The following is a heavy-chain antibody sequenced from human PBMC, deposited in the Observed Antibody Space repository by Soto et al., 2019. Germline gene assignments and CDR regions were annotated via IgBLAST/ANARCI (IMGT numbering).Heavy chain of an antibody. Sequence: LSLTCTVSGDSISSTRYFWAWIRQPPGKGLELIGNNFHSGSTYYNPSLKSRVTISVETSKNQFSLKLSSVTAADTAVYYCAGYYDFWSGLYYGMDVWGQGTTVTVSS. CDR3: AGYYDFWSGLYYGMDV. V-gene: IGHV4-39*07. D-gene: IGHD3-3*01. CDR1: GDSISSTRYF. J-gene: IGHJ6*02. CDR2: NFHSGST.